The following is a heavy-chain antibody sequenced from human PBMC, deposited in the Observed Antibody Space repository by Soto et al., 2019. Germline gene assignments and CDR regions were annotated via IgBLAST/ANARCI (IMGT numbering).Heavy chain of an antibody. CDR2: IYYSGST. CDR1: GGSISSYY. D-gene: IGHD2-2*01. J-gene: IGHJ4*02. V-gene: IGHV4-59*01. CDR3: ARMRCSSSSCYYIDY. Sequence: SETLSLTCTVSGGSISSYYWSWIRQPPGKGLEWIGYIYYSGSTNYNPSLKSRVTISVDTSKNQFSLKLSSVTAADTAVYYCARMRCSSSSCYYIDYWGQGALVTVSS.